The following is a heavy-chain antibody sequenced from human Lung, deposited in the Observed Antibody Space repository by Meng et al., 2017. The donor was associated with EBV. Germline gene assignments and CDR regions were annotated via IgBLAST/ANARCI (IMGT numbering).Heavy chain of an antibody. Sequence: EVHRVESGGALVQPGGSLRLSCEASGFTFSSYWMHWVRQVPGKGLVWVSRINEDGAVTTYADSVKGRFTISRDNAKNTLYLQMNSLRAEDTAVYYCSRDLVGSTDSWGQGTLVTVSS. D-gene: IGHD2-8*02. CDR2: INEDGAVT. J-gene: IGHJ4*02. V-gene: IGHV3-74*01. CDR1: GFTFSSYW. CDR3: SRDLVGSTDS.